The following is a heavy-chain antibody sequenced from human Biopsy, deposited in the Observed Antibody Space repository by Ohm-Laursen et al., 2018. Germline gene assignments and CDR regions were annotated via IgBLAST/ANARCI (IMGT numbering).Heavy chain of an antibody. Sequence: SDTLSLTWTVSSGSISNNNYYWGWIRQPPGKGLEWIGSIFYRGSTHYKPSLKSRVNISVDTSKNQFSLKLNSVTAADTAVYYCARDYDTSGYYYVSWGQGTLVTVSS. CDR2: IFYRGST. D-gene: IGHD3-22*01. CDR1: SGSISNNNYY. CDR3: ARDYDTSGYYYVS. J-gene: IGHJ5*02. V-gene: IGHV4-39*01.